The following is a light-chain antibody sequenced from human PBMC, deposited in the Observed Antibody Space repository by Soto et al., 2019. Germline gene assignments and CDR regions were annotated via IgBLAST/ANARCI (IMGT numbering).Light chain of an antibody. CDR3: QQYGSSPT. J-gene: IGKJ5*01. CDR2: GAS. CDR1: QIVISTY. Sequence: EIVLTQSPGTLSLSPGERATLSCRASQIVISTYLAWYQQKPGQAPRLLIYGASSRATGIPDRFSGSGSGTDFTLTISRLEPEDFAVYYCQQYGSSPTFGQGTRLEI. V-gene: IGKV3-20*01.